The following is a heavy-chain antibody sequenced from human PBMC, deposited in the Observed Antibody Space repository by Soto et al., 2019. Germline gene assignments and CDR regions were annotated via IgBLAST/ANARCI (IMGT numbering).Heavy chain of an antibody. J-gene: IGHJ4*02. V-gene: IGHV5-10-1*01. Sequence: PGESLKLSCQGSGYSFTSSWISWVRQMPGEGLEWMGRIDPSDSYINYSPSFQGRVTISADKSISTAYLQWSSLKASDTAMYYCARRGSSSSFFYDSWGQGTLVTVSS. CDR3: ARRGSSSSFFYDS. D-gene: IGHD6-6*01. CDR2: IDPSDSYI. CDR1: GYSFTSSW.